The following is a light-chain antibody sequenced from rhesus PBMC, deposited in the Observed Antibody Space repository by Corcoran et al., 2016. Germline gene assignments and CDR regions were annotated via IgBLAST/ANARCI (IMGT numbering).Light chain of an antibody. CDR1: QSLLDSEDGNTY. CDR3: MQALEFPT. Sequence: DIVMTQTPLSLPVTPGEPASISCRSSQSLLDSEDGNTYLDWYLQKPGQSPQLWIYEVSNRASGVPDRVSGSGSDTDFTLKISRVEAEDVGVYYCMQALEFPTFGQGTKVEIK. J-gene: IGKJ1*01. V-gene: IGKV2-104*02. CDR2: EVS.